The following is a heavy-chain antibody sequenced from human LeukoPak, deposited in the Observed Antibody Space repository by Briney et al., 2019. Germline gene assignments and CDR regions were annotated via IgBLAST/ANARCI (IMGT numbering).Heavy chain of an antibody. Sequence: SETLSLTCAVYGGSFSGYYWSWIRQPPGKGLEWIGEINHSGSTNYNPSLKSRVTISVDTSKNQFSLKLSSVTAADTAVYYCARGEIAAAGTVNYYYYYMDVWGKGTTVTVSS. CDR3: ARGEIAAAGTVNYYYYYMDV. D-gene: IGHD6-13*01. V-gene: IGHV4-34*01. J-gene: IGHJ6*03. CDR1: GGSFSGYY. CDR2: INHSGST.